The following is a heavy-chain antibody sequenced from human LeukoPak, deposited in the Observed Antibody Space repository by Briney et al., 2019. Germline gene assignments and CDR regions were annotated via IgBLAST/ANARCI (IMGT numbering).Heavy chain of an antibody. V-gene: IGHV4-59*01. J-gene: IGHJ4*02. Sequence: ASVTLSLTCTVSGGSISSYYWSWIRQPPGKGLEWIGYVYYSGSTNYNPSLKSRVTISVDTSKNQFSLKLSSVTAADTAVYYCARAMPTGGVGLYFDYWGQGTLVTVSS. D-gene: IGHD1-26*01. CDR1: GGSISSYY. CDR3: ARAMPTGGVGLYFDY. CDR2: VYYSGST.